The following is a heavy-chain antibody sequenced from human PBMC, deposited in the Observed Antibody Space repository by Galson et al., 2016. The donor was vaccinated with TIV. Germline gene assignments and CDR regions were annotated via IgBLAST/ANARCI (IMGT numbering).Heavy chain of an antibody. Sequence: SLRLSCAASGFSFSSYAMHWVRQGPGKGLQWVAVISYDGSNKYYADSVQGRLTVSRDNSKNTLYLDMNSLRAEDTAVYFCARTFNSYYFDFWGQGTLVTVSS. CDR1: GFSFSSYA. CDR3: ARTFNSYYFDF. J-gene: IGHJ4*02. CDR2: ISYDGSNK. V-gene: IGHV3-30*04.